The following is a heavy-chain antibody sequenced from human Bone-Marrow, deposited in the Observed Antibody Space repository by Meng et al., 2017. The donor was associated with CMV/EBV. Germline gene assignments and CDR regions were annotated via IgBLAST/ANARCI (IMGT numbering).Heavy chain of an antibody. D-gene: IGHD3-9*01. CDR2: ISSSSSYI. J-gene: IGHJ6*02. CDR3: ARDKDDILTGLGWSYYYYGMDV. Sequence: GESLKISCAASGFTFSSYSMNWVRQAPGKGLEWVSSISSSSSYIYYADSVKGRFTISRDNAKNSLYLQMNSLRAEDTAVYYCARDKDDILTGLGWSYYYYGMDVWGQGTTDTVPS. V-gene: IGHV3-21*01. CDR1: GFTFSSYS.